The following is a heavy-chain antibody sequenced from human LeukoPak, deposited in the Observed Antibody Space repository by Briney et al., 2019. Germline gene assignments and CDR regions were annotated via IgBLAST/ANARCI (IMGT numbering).Heavy chain of an antibody. CDR1: GGSFSNYY. CDR2: IYSTGST. J-gene: IGHJ3*02. CDR3: ARDEADLLTNYPGAFDI. D-gene: IGHD3-9*01. Sequence: PSETLSLTCSVSGGSFSNYYWNWIRQPAGKALEWIGRIYSTGSTNYNHSVSSRVTMSVDTSKSQFSLKPRSVTAADTAVYYCARDEADLLTNYPGAFDIWGQGTMVTVSS. V-gene: IGHV4-4*07.